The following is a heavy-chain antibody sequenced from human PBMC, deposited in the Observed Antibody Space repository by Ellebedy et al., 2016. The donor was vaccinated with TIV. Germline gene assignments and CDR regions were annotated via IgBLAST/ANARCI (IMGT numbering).Heavy chain of an antibody. D-gene: IGHD2-2*01. Sequence: MPSETLSLTCTVSGGPISRYYWTWIRQPPGKGLEWVGNIYYSGSTNYNPSLKSRVTMSVDKSTNQLSLKLTSVTASDTAVYLCAAGNGVVGAGDFWGQGILVTVSS. CDR3: AAGNGVVGAGDF. CDR1: GGPISRYY. CDR2: IYYSGST. V-gene: IGHV4-59*01. J-gene: IGHJ4*02.